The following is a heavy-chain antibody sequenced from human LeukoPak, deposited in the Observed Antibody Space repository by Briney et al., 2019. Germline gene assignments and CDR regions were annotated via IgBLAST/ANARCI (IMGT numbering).Heavy chain of an antibody. V-gene: IGHV5-51*01. CDR1: GYSFTNYW. D-gene: IGHD5-12*01. Sequence: GESLKISCKASGYSFTNYWIGWVRQMPGKGLEWMGIIYPGDSDTKYSPSFQGQVTISADKSINTAYLQWSSLRASDTAIYYSARQGTIVAGTLGTTFDYWGQGTLLTVSS. CDR3: ARQGTIVAGTLGTTFDY. J-gene: IGHJ4*02. CDR2: IYPGDSDT.